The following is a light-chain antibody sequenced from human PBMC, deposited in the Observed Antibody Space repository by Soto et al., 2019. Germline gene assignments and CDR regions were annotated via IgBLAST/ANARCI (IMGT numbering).Light chain of an antibody. J-gene: IGLJ2*01. CDR2: EVS. CDR3: SSYTSANTLV. Sequence: QSALTQPASVSGSPGQSITISCTGTSSDVGGYNYVSWYQQHPGKAPKLMIYEVSNRPSGISIRFSGSKSGNTASLTISGLQAEDEADYYCSSYTSANTLVVGGGTKVTVL. V-gene: IGLV2-14*01. CDR1: SSDVGGYNY.